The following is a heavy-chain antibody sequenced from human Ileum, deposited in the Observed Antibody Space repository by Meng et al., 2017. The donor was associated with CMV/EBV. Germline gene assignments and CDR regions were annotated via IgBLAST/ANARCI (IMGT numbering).Heavy chain of an antibody. V-gene: IGHV3-23*03. J-gene: IGHJ4*02. Sequence: GESLKISCAGSGFTFSNYAMSWVRQAPGKGLEWVSIMYGGGSRTYFADSVKGRFTVSRDNSKNTFYLHMNSLRAEDTAVYYCAKETNLAQWGQGTQVTVSS. CDR2: MYGGGSRT. CDR1: GFTFSNYA. D-gene: IGHD1-14*01. CDR3: AKETNLAQ.